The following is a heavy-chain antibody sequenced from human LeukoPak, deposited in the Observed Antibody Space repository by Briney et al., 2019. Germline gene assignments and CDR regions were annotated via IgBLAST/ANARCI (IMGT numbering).Heavy chain of an antibody. Sequence: ASVKVSCKASGYTFTGYDMHWVRQAPGQGLEWMGWVNPNSGGTNYAQKFQGRVTMTRDTSISTAYMELSRLRSDDTAVYYCARDQSWFDAFDIWGQGTMVTVSS. V-gene: IGHV1-2*02. CDR3: ARDQSWFDAFDI. CDR1: GYTFTGYD. J-gene: IGHJ3*02. D-gene: IGHD3-9*01. CDR2: VNPNSGGT.